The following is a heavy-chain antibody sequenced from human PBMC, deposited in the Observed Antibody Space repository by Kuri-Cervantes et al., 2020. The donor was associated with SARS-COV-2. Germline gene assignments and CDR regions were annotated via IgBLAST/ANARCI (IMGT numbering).Heavy chain of an antibody. Sequence: ASVKVSCKTSGYTFTSYAMHWVRQAPGQRLEWMGWINAGNGNTKYSQKFQGRVTITRDTSASTAYMELSSLRSEDTAVYYCARERITMTKKRWENDAFDIWGQGTMVTVSS. J-gene: IGHJ3*02. CDR2: INAGNGNT. CDR1: GYTFTSYA. CDR3: ARERITMTKKRWENDAFDI. D-gene: IGHD3-22*01. V-gene: IGHV1-3*01.